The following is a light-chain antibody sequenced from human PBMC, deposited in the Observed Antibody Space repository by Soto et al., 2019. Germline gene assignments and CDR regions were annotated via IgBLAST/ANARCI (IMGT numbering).Light chain of an antibody. CDR1: NSDVGTYNY. V-gene: IGLV2-14*03. CDR3: SSYSSSSTVV. CDR2: DVS. J-gene: IGLJ2*01. Sequence: QSALTQPASVSGSPGQSITISCTGSNSDVGTYNYVSWYQQHPGKAPKLMIYDVSHRPSGVSSRFSGSKSGNTASLTISGLQADDEGDYYCSSYSSSSTVVFGGGTKLTVL.